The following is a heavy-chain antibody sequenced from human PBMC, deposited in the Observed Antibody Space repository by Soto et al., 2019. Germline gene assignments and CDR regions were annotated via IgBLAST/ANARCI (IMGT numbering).Heavy chain of an antibody. V-gene: IGHV3-15*01. CDR1: GFTFSNAW. CDR2: IKSKTDGGTT. CDR3: TTEGGSYYFDAFDI. J-gene: IGHJ3*02. D-gene: IGHD1-26*01. Sequence: GGSLRLSCAASGFTFSNAWMSWVRQAPGKGLEWVGRIKSKTDGGTTDYAAPVKGRFTISRDDSKNTLYLQMNSLKTEDTAVYYCTTEGGSYYFDAFDIWGQGTMVTVSS.